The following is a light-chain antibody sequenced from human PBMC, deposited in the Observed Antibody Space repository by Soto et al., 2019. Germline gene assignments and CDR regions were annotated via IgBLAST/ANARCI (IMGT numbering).Light chain of an antibody. J-gene: IGKJ5*01. CDR2: GAS. Sequence: EIVLMQSPGTLSLSPGERATLSCRASQTLRRTYIAWYQQKPGQAPRVLIYGASSRATGIPARFSGSGSGTEFTLSISSLQSEDFAVYYCQQYNNWPPITCGQGTRLEIK. V-gene: IGKV3D-15*01. CDR1: QTLRRT. CDR3: QQYNNWPPIT.